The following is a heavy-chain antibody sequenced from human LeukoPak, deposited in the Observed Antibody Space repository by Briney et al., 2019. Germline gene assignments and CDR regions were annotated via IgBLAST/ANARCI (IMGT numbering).Heavy chain of an antibody. CDR2: IHYSGST. CDR3: ARLECSSSCIDY. V-gene: IGHV4-39*01. D-gene: IGHD2-2*01. Sequence: PSETLSLTCTVSGGSISSSSYYWGWIRQPPGKGLEWIGSIHYSGSTYYNPSLKSRVTISVDTSKNQFSLKLSSVTAADTAVYYCARLECSSSCIDYWGQGTLVTVSS. CDR1: GGSISSSSYY. J-gene: IGHJ4*02.